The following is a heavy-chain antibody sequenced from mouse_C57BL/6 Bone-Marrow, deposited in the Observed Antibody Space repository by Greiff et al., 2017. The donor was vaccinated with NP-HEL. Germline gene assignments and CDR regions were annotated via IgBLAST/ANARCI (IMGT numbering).Heavy chain of an antibody. D-gene: IGHD1-1*01. J-gene: IGHJ3*01. Sequence: VQLKQSGAELVRPGSSVKMSCKTSGYTFTSYGINWVKQRPGQGLEWIGYIYIGNGYTEYNEKFKGKATLTSDTSSSTAYMQLSSLTSEDSAIYFCARSPPYYYGSSLFAYWGQGTLVTVSA. V-gene: IGHV1-58*01. CDR3: ARSPPYYYGSSLFAY. CDR1: GYTFTSYG. CDR2: IYIGNGYT.